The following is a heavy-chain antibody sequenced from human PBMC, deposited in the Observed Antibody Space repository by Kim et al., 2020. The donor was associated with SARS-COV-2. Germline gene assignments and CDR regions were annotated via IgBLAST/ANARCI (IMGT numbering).Heavy chain of an antibody. CDR1: GGSISSSTYY. CDR3: ARHSRREGVRFQALDAFDI. D-gene: IGHD1-26*01. Sequence: SETLSLTCSVSGGSISSSTYYWGWIRQPPGKGLEWVGSIYYTGTTYYNPSLKSRVTMSVDTSRNQFSLKLTSVTAADTSIYHCARHSRREGVRFQALDAFDIWGQGTMVTVSS. J-gene: IGHJ3*02. V-gene: IGHV4-39*01. CDR2: IYYTGTT.